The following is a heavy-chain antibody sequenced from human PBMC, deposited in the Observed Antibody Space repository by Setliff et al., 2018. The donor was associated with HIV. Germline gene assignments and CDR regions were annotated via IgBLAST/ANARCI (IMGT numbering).Heavy chain of an antibody. CDR2: IWYDGSNK. CDR3: AKDSRVTVAGALDY. Sequence: GGSLRLSCAASGFTLSNYGMHWVRQAPGKGLEWVAVIWYDGSNKYYADSVKGRFTISRDNSKNTLYLQMNSPRAEDTAVYFCAKDSRVTVAGALDYWGQGTLVTVSS. CDR1: GFTLSNYG. V-gene: IGHV3-33*06. J-gene: IGHJ4*02. D-gene: IGHD6-13*01.